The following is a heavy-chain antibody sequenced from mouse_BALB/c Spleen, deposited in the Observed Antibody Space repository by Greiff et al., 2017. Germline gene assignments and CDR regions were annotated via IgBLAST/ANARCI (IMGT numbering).Heavy chain of an antibody. CDR2: ISSGGST. Sequence: EVQRVESGGGLVKPGGSLKLSCAASGFTFSSYAMSWVRQTPEKRLEWVASISSGGSTYYPDSVKGRFTISRDNARNILYLQMSSLRSEDTAMYYCARDTYGSTSFAYWGQGTLVTVSA. J-gene: IGHJ3*01. CDR3: ARDTYGSTSFAY. D-gene: IGHD1-1*01. CDR1: GFTFSSYA. V-gene: IGHV5-6-5*01.